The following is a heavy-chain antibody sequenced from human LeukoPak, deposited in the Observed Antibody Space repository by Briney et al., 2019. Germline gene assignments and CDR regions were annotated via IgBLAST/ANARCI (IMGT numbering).Heavy chain of an antibody. CDR1: GGSISSGGYS. J-gene: IGHJ5*02. Sequence: SETLSLTCAVSGGSISSGGYSWSWIRQPPGKGLEWIGYIYHSGSTYYNPSLKSRATISVDRSKNQFSLKLSSVTAADTAVYYCARANYDFWSGSQRYWFDPWGQGTLVTVSS. CDR2: IYHSGST. D-gene: IGHD3-3*01. CDR3: ARANYDFWSGSQRYWFDP. V-gene: IGHV4-30-2*01.